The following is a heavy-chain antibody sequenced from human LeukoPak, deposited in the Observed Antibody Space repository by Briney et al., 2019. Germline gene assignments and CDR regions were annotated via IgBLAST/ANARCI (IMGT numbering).Heavy chain of an antibody. CDR2: ISYDGSNK. CDR3: ARDRPAFTDYDSSGYLGYYFDY. V-gene: IGHV3-30-3*01. J-gene: IGHJ4*02. D-gene: IGHD3-22*01. CDR1: GFTFSSYA. Sequence: PGGSLRLSCAASGFTFSSYAMHWVRQAPGKGLEWVAVISYDGSNKYYADSVKGRFTISRDNSKNTLYLQMNSLRAEDTAVYYCARDRPAFTDYDSSGYLGYYFDYWGQGTLVTVSS.